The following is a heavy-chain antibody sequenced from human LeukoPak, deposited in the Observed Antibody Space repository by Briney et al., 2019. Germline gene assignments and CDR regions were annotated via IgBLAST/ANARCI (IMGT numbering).Heavy chain of an antibody. CDR1: GYTFTSYD. V-gene: IGHV1-8*03. CDR3: ARGVWFEKYNWFDP. Sequence: GPVKVSCKASGYTFTSYDINWVRQATGQGLEWMGWMNPNSGNTGYAQKFQGRVTITRNTSISTAYMELSSLRSEDTAVYYCARGVWFEKYNWFDPWGQGTLVTVSS. J-gene: IGHJ5*02. CDR2: MNPNSGNT. D-gene: IGHD3-10*01.